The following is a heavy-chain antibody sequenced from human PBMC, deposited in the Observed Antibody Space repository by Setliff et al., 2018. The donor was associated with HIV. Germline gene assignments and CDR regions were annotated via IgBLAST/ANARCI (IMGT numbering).Heavy chain of an antibody. V-gene: IGHV7-4-1*02. CDR2: SNTETGNP. CDR3: ARVGSGWSTFDY. Sequence: ASVKVSCKASGYTLTTYAISWVRQAPGQGLEWMGWSNTETGNPMYAQGFRGRFVFSLDTSVSTAFLQINRLKAEDTAKYYCARVGSGWSTFDYWGQGALVTVSS. J-gene: IGHJ4*02. CDR1: GYTLTTYA. D-gene: IGHD6-13*01.